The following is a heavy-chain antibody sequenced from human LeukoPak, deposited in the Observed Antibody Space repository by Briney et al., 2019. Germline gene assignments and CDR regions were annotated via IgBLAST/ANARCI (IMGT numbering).Heavy chain of an antibody. V-gene: IGHV3-30*02. D-gene: IGHD3-10*01. CDR3: AKDLMRDRWFGES. CDR2: IRFEGNEK. CDR1: GFTFSSYG. J-gene: IGHJ5*02. Sequence: GGSLRLSCAASGFTFSSYGMHWVRQAPGKGLEWVAFIRFEGNEKFYAASVKGRFTISRDNSKNTLYLEMNGLRAKDTAVYYCAKDLMRDRWFGESWGQGTLVTVSS.